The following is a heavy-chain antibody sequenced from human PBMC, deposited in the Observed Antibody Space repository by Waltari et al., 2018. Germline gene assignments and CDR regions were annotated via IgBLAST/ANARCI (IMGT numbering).Heavy chain of an antibody. J-gene: IGHJ3*02. V-gene: IGHV4-38-2*01. CDR2: IYHSGST. Sequence: QVQLQESGPGLVKPSVTLSLTCAVSGYSISSGYYWGWIRQPPGKGLEWIGSIYHSGSTYYNPSLKSRVTISVDTSKNQFSLKLSSVTAADTAVYYCARTSSGAFDIWGQGTMVTVSS. D-gene: IGHD6-6*01. CDR1: GYSISSGYY. CDR3: ARTSSGAFDI.